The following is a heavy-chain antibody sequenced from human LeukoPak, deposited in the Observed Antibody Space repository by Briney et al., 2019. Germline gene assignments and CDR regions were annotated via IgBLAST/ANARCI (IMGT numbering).Heavy chain of an antibody. CDR2: INHSGST. Sequence: SETLSLTCAVYGGSFSGHYWSWIRQPPGKGLEWIGEINHSGSTNYNPSLESRVTISVDTSKNQFSLKVTSVTAADTAVYYCARRGYDSGSDYWGQGTLVTVSS. D-gene: IGHD3-10*01. CDR1: GGSFSGHY. CDR3: ARRGYDSGSDY. V-gene: IGHV4-34*01. J-gene: IGHJ4*02.